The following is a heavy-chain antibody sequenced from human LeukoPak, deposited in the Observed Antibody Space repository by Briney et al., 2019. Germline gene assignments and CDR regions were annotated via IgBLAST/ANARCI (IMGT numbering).Heavy chain of an antibody. J-gene: IGHJ3*02. D-gene: IGHD6-6*01. Sequence: GGSLRLSCTASGFTFSSYAMHWVRQAPGKGLEWVAVISYDGSNKYYADSVKGRFTISRDNSKNTLYLQMNSLRAEDTAVYYCAREEYSSLHAFDIWGQGTMVTVSS. V-gene: IGHV3-30-3*01. CDR3: AREEYSSLHAFDI. CDR1: GFTFSSYA. CDR2: ISYDGSNK.